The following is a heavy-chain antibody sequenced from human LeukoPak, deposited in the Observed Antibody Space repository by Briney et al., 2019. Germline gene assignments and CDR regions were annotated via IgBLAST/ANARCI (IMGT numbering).Heavy chain of an antibody. D-gene: IGHD3-3*02. CDR3: IAHFPYFYGFDV. Sequence: GGSLRLSCVSSGFTIGTAWMSWIRQAPGKGLEWLGHIKSEGEGATTDYAAPAKGRFAISRDDSKNMIYLQMSSLKIDDTAIYYCIAHFPYFYGFDVWGKGTTVTVSS. J-gene: IGHJ6*04. CDR1: GFTIGTAW. CDR2: IKSEGEGATT. V-gene: IGHV3-15*01.